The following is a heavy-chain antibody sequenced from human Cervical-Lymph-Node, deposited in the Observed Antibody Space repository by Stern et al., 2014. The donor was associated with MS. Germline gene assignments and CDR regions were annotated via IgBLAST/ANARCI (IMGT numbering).Heavy chain of an antibody. Sequence: VQLGQSGPEVQKPGASVRISCQTSGYTFTSYYIHWVRQAPGQGLEWMGIVNPKAGDKTYAQKFQGRVTMTRDTSTSTVYLEVSSLKPEDTAIYYCARDIVVVVAALPDFHHGMDVWGQGTAVTVSS. D-gene: IGHD2-15*01. CDR1: GYTFTSYY. CDR2: VNPKAGDK. V-gene: IGHV1-46*03. J-gene: IGHJ6*02. CDR3: ARDIVVVVAALPDFHHGMDV.